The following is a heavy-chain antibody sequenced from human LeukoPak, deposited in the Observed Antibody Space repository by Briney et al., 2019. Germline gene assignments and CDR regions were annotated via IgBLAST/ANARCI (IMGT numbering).Heavy chain of an antibody. CDR3: ASRGS. J-gene: IGHJ5*02. V-gene: IGHV3-66*01. Sequence: GGSLRLSCAASGFTVSNDIMIWVRQAPGKGLDWVSILHGNGNAFYADSVKGRFTISRGNSKNTLYLQMNNLRAEDTALYYCASRGSWGQGTLVTVSS. CDR2: LHGNGNA. CDR1: GFTVSNDI.